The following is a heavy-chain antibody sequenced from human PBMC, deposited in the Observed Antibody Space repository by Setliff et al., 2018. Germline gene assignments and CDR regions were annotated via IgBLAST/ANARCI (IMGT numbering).Heavy chain of an antibody. CDR2: ISGSGGST. CDR3: AKDLTRSGIDTAMVDY. Sequence: GGSLRLSCAASGFTVSSNYMSWVRQAPGKGLEWVSAISGSGGSTYYADSVKGRFTISRDNSKNTLYLQMNSLRAEDTAVYYCAKDLTRSGIDTAMVDYWGQGTLVTVSS. J-gene: IGHJ4*02. CDR1: GFTVSSNY. D-gene: IGHD5-18*01. V-gene: IGHV3-23*01.